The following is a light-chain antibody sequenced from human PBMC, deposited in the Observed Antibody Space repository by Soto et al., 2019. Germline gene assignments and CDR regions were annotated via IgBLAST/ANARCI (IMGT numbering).Light chain of an antibody. V-gene: IGKV3-15*01. J-gene: IGKJ4*01. Sequence: EIVITQSPATLSVSPGERATLSCRASRSVSSNLAWYQQKPGQAPRLLIYGASTRATGIPARFSGSGSGTEFTLTISSLQSEDFAVYYCQQYNNWPLTLGGGTKVDIK. CDR3: QQYNNWPLT. CDR2: GAS. CDR1: RSVSSN.